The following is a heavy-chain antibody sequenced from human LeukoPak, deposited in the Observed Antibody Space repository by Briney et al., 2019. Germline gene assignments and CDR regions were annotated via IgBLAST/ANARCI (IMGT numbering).Heavy chain of an antibody. CDR3: AVHNGDY. J-gene: IGHJ4*02. V-gene: IGHV3-7*05. CDR2: IKEDGGEK. CDR1: GFTFSRYG. D-gene: IGHD2-8*01. Sequence: GGSLRLSCAASGFTFSRYGMNWVRQAPGKGLEWVATIKEDGGEKYYVDSVKGRFTISRDNAKNSLFLQMNSLRAEDTAVYYCAVHNGDYWGQGTLVTVSP.